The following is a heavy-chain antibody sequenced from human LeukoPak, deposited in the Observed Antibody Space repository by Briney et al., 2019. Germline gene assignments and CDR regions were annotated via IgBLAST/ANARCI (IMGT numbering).Heavy chain of an antibody. CDR3: ARAGIVVVPAAMPPGY. V-gene: IGHV1-46*01. CDR2: INPSGGST. J-gene: IGHJ4*02. CDR1: GYTFTSYY. Sequence: PGASVKVSCKASGYTFTSYYMHWVRQAPGQGLEWMGIINPSGGSTSYAQKFQGRDTMTRDTSTSTVYMELSSLRSEDTAVYYCARAGIVVVPAAMPPGYWGQGTLVTVSS. D-gene: IGHD2-2*01.